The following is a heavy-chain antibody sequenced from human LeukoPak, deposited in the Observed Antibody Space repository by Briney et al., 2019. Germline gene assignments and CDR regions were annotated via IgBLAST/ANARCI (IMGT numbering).Heavy chain of an antibody. CDR1: GFTFDDYA. Sequence: PGRSLRLSCAASGFTFDDYAMHWVRQAPGKGLEWVSGISWNSGSIGYADSVKGRFTISRDNAKNSLYLQMNSLRAEDTALYYCAKGINPDYYDSSGHYYFGMDVWGQGTTVTVSS. V-gene: IGHV3-9*01. J-gene: IGHJ6*02. CDR3: AKGINPDYYDSSGHYYFGMDV. CDR2: ISWNSGSI. D-gene: IGHD3-22*01.